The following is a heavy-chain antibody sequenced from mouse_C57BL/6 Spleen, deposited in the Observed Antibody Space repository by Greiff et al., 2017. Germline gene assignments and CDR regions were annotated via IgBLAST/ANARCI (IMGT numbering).Heavy chain of an antibody. CDR1: GFTFSSYG. V-gene: IGHV5-6*01. CDR2: ISSGGSYT. CDR3: ARQGGNYYFDY. D-gene: IGHD2-1*01. J-gene: IGHJ2*01. Sequence: EVKLQESGGDLVKPGGSLKLSCAASGFTFSSYGMSWVRQTPDKRLEWVATISSGGSYTYYPDSVKGRFTISRDNATNTLYLQMSSLKSEDTAMYYCARQGGNYYFDYWGQGTTLTVSS.